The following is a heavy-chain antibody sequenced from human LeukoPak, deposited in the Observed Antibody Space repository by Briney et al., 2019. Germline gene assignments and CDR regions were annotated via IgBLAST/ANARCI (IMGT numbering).Heavy chain of an antibody. V-gene: IGHV3-48*02. D-gene: IGHD3-10*01. CDR1: GFTFSSDW. J-gene: IGHJ4*02. CDR3: VRVALYYYGSESYYFFEH. CDR2: ISSSASII. Sequence: GGSLRLSCAASGFTFSSDWMIWVRQAPGKGLEWVSYISSSASIIYYSDSVKGRFTISRDNAKNSLYLQMNSLRDEDTAVYYCVRVALYYYGSESYYFFEHWGQGTPVTASS.